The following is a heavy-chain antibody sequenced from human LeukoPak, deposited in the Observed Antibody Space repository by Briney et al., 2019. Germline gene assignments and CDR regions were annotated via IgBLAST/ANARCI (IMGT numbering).Heavy chain of an antibody. V-gene: IGHV4-4*09. D-gene: IGHD2-2*01. J-gene: IGHJ4*02. Sequence: SETLSLTCAVSGGSISSYYWSWIRQPPGKGLEWIGYIYTSGSTNYNPSLKSRVTISVDTSNNQFSLKLSSVTAADTAVYYCARHHCSSTSCYFSLYFDYWGQGTLVTVSS. CDR3: ARHHCSSTSCYFSLYFDY. CDR2: IYTSGST. CDR1: GGSISSYY.